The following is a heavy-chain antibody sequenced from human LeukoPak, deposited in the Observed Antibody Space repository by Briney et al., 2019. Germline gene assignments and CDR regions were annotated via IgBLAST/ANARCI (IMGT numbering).Heavy chain of an antibody. J-gene: IGHJ3*02. V-gene: IGHV4-39*07. CDR1: GGSMSNIYY. Sequence: SETLSLTCNVSGGSMSNIYYWGWIRQPPGKGLEWIGNIFYSGITYYNPSLKSRVTISVDTSKNQFSLKLSSVTAADTAVYYCARDLGGMMILVPSACDIWGQGTLVTVSS. CDR2: IFYSGIT. CDR3: ARDLGGMMILVPSACDI. D-gene: IGHD3-22*01.